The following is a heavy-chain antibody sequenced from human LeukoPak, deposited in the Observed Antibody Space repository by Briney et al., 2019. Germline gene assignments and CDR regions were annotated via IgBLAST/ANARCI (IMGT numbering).Heavy chain of an antibody. V-gene: IGHV3-21*01. CDR1: GFTFSSYS. CDR2: ISSSSSYI. Sequence: GGSLRLSCAASGFTFSSYSMNWVRQAPGKGLEWVSSISSSSSYIYYADSVKGRFTISRDNAKNSLYLQMNSLRAEDTAVYYCARDRAGIAAAGPIDYWGQGTLVTVSS. D-gene: IGHD6-13*01. CDR3: ARDRAGIAAAGPIDY. J-gene: IGHJ4*02.